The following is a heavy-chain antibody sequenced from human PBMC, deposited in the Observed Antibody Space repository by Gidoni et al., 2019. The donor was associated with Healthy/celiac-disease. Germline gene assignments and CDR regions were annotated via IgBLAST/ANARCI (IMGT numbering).Heavy chain of an antibody. CDR3: ARGDYDILTYNWFDP. CDR2: ISSSSSYI. D-gene: IGHD3-9*01. Sequence: EVQLVESGGGLVKPGGSLSLSCAASGFTFSSYSMNWVRQAPGKGLEWVSSISSSSSYIYYADSVKGRFTISRDNAKNSLYLQMNSLRAEDTAVYYCARGDYDILTYNWFDPWGQGTLVTVSS. J-gene: IGHJ5*02. CDR1: GFTFSSYS. V-gene: IGHV3-21*01.